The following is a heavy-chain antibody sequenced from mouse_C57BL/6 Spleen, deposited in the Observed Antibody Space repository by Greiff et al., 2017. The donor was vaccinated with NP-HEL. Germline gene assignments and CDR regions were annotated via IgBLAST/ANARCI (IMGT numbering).Heavy chain of an antibody. J-gene: IGHJ3*01. CDR2: IYPGSGNT. Sequence: QVQLQQSGPELVKPGASVKISCKASGYSFTSYYIHWVKQRPGQGLEWIGWIYPGSGNTKYNEKFKGKATLTADTSSSTAYMQLSSLTSEDSAVYYCARGGLIYYDYDGFAYWGQGTLVTVSA. D-gene: IGHD2-4*01. CDR3: ARGGLIYYDYDGFAY. CDR1: GYSFTSYY. V-gene: IGHV1-66*01.